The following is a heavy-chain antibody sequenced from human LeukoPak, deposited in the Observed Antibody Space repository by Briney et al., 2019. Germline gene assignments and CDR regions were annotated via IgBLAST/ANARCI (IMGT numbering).Heavy chain of an antibody. J-gene: IGHJ5*02. D-gene: IGHD6-6*01. CDR1: GFTLSSYS. CDR2: INSDIYSNTI. Sequence: GGSLRLSCAASGFTLSSYSMNWVRQAPGKGLEWISYINSDIYSNTIYYADTVKGRFTISRDNGKNSLYLQMNSLRDEDTAVYYCARDHLRPSNWFDPWGQGTLVTVSS. V-gene: IGHV3-48*02. CDR3: ARDHLRPSNWFDP.